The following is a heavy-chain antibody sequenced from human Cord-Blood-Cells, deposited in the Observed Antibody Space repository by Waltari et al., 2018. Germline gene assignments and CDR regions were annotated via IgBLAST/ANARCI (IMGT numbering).Heavy chain of an antibody. CDR2: INHIFGTA. CDR1: GGTFSSYA. J-gene: IGHJ4*02. V-gene: IGHV1-69*01. Sequence: QVQLVQSGAEVKKPGSSVKVSCKASGGTFSSYAISWVRQAPGQGLEWMGGINHIFGTANYAQKFQGRVTITADESTSTAYMELSSLRSEDTAVYYCARGPDSMTTVTNFDYWGQGTLVTVSS. CDR3: ARGPDSMTTVTNFDY. D-gene: IGHD4-17*01.